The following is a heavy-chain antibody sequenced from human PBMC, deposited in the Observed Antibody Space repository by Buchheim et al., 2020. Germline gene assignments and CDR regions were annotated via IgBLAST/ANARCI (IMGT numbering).Heavy chain of an antibody. CDR2: IYYSGST. J-gene: IGHJ6*02. CDR1: GGSISSYY. V-gene: IGHV4-59*08. D-gene: IGHD4-23*01. Sequence: QVQLQESGPGLVKPSETLSLTCTVSGGSISSYYWSWIRQPPGKGLEWIGYIYYSGSTNYNPSLKSRVTISVDTSKNQFSLKLSSVTAADTAVYYCARWAGMTTVVTGGSGYYYGMDVWGQGTT. CDR3: ARWAGMTTVVTGGSGYYYGMDV.